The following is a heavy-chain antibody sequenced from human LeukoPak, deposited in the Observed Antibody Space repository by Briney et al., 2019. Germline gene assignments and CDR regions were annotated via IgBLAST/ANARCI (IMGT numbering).Heavy chain of an antibody. CDR1: GFTFSSYS. CDR2: ISSSSSYI. D-gene: IGHD3-22*01. V-gene: IGHV3-21*04. J-gene: IGHJ4*02. Sequence: GGSLRLSCAASGFTFSSYSMNWVRQAPGKGLEWVSSISSSSSYIYYADSVKGRFTISRDNAKNSLYLQMNSLRAEDTALYHCARDSSRGITMIIDWGQGTLVTVSS. CDR3: ARDSSRGITMIID.